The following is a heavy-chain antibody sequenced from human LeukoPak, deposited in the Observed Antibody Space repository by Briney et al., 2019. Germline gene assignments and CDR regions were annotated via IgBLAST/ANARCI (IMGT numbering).Heavy chain of an antibody. Sequence: PSETLSLTCTVSGGSISSYYWSWIRQAPGKGLEWIGYTYYSGTTSYNPSLKSRVTILVDTSKNQFSLKLSSVTAADTAVYYCARHERDASLDHALDIWGQGTVVTVSS. J-gene: IGHJ3*02. D-gene: IGHD5-24*01. CDR2: TYYSGTT. CDR1: GGSISSYY. CDR3: ARHERDASLDHALDI. V-gene: IGHV4-59*08.